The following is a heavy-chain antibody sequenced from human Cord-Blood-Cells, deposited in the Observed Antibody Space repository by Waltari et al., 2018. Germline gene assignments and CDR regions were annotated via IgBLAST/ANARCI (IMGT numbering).Heavy chain of an antibody. J-gene: IGHJ4*02. CDR1: GYTFTSYG. CDR2: SSAYTGNT. CDR3: ARVDYYGSGSYDY. D-gene: IGHD3-10*01. Sequence: QVQLVQSGAEVKKTGASVKVSCKAHGYTFTSYGISWVRQAPGHGLEWLGWSSAYTGNTNYAQKHQGRVTMTTDTSTSTAYMELRSLRSDDTAVYYCARVDYYGSGSYDYWGQGTLVTVSS. V-gene: IGHV1-18*01.